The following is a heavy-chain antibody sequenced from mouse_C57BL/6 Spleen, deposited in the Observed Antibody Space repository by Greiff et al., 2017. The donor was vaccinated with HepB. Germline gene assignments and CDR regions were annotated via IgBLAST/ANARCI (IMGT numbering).Heavy chain of an antibody. CDR2: INPNNGGT. V-gene: IGHV1-26*01. D-gene: IGHD1-1*01. Sequence: EVQLQQSGPELVKPGASVKISCKASGYTFTDYYMNWVKQSHGKSLEWIGDINPNNGGTSYNQKFKGKATLTVDKSSSTAYMELRSLTSEDSAVYYCARGITTVESWFAYWGQGTLVTVSA. CDR1: GYTFTDYY. J-gene: IGHJ3*01. CDR3: ARGITTVESWFAY.